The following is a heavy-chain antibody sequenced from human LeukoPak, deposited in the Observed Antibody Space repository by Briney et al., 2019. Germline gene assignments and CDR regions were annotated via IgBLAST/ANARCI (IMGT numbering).Heavy chain of an antibody. V-gene: IGHV4-59*11. D-gene: IGHD3-10*01. CDR2: IDYSGST. CDR1: GDSISSHY. Sequence: PSETLSLTCTVSGDSISSHYWSWIRQPPGKGLEWIGYIDYSGSTNYNPSLKSRVTISVDTSKNQFSLKLSSVTAADTAVYYCARVYSWFGDTPIDYWGQGTLVTVSS. J-gene: IGHJ4*02. CDR3: ARVYSWFGDTPIDY.